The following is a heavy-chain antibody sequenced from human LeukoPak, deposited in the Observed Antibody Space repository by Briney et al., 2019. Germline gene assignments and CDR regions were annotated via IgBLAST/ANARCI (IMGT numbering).Heavy chain of an antibody. D-gene: IGHD3-10*01. CDR1: GYSFTNYW. CDR2: IYPADSDT. V-gene: IGHV5-51*01. CDR3: ARQGPTPLWFGDRSGLNFDY. J-gene: IGHJ4*02. Sequence: PGESLKISCKGSGYSFTNYWIGWVRQMPGKGLEWMGIIYPADSDTRYSPSFQGQVTISVDKSISTAYLQWSSLKAADTAMYFCARQGPTPLWFGDRSGLNFDYWGQGTLVTVSS.